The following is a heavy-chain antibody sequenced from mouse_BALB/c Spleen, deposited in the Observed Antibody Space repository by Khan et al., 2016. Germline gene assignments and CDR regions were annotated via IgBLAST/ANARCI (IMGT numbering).Heavy chain of an antibody. CDR1: GYSITSDYA. Sequence: EVQLQESGPGLVKPSQSLSLTCTVTGYSITSDYAWNWIRQFPGNKLEWMGYISYSGSTSYNPSLKSRISITRDTSKNQFFLQLNSVTTEDTATDYCARFAGNYPYWYFDVWGAGTTVTVSS. V-gene: IGHV3-2*02. J-gene: IGHJ1*01. CDR3: ARFAGNYPYWYFDV. CDR2: ISYSGST. D-gene: IGHD2-1*01.